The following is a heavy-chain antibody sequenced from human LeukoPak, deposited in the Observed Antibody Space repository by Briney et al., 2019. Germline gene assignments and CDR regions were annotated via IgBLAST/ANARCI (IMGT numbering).Heavy chain of an antibody. J-gene: IGHJ5*02. CDR3: ASGSSTSCYTRACNWFDP. CDR1: GGSFSGYY. CDR2: INHSGST. V-gene: IGHV4-34*01. D-gene: IGHD2-2*02. Sequence: SETLSLTCAVYGGSFSGYYWSWIRQPPGKGLEWIGEINHSGSTNYNPSLKSRVTISVDTSKNQFSLKLSSVTAADTAVYYCASGSSTSCYTRACNWFDPWGQGTLVTVSS.